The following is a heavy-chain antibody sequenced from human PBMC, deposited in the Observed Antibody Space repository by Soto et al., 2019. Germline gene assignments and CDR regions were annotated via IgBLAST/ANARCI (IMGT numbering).Heavy chain of an antibody. V-gene: IGHV4-34*01. CDR2: INHSGST. Sequence: SETLSLTCAVFGGSFSGYYWSWIRQPPGKGLEWIGEINHSGSTNYNPSLKSRVTISVDTSKNQFSLKLSSVTAADTAVYYCARAAPRYCSGGSCYSGRHYWGQGTLVT. CDR1: GGSFSGYY. D-gene: IGHD2-15*01. J-gene: IGHJ4*02. CDR3: ARAAPRYCSGGSCYSGRHY.